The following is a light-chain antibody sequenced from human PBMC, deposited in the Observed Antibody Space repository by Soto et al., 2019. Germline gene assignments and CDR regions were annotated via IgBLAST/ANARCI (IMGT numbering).Light chain of an antibody. J-gene: IGKJ2*01. V-gene: IGKV2-24*01. CDR3: MQSTQLYT. CDR2: KVS. CDR1: QSLVNSDGNTY. Sequence: IVLTQTALSSPVTLGQPASMSCRSSQSLVNSDGNTYLSWLHQRPDQPPRLLIYKVSNRFSGVPDRFSGSGAGTDFTLKISRVEAEDVGTYYCMQSTQLYTFGQGTKLEI.